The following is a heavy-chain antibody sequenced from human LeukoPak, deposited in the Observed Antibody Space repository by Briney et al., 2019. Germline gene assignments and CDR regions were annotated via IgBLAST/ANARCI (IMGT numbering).Heavy chain of an antibody. J-gene: IGHJ5*02. CDR1: GYTFTSYG. CDR2: ISAYNGNT. V-gene: IGHV1-18*01. D-gene: IGHD6-13*01. Sequence: VASVKVSCKASGYTFTSYGISWVRQAPGQGLEWMGWISAYNGNTNYAQRLQGRVTMTTDTSTSTAYMELGSLRSDDTAVYYCARDPSSWYQEYWFDPWGQGTLVTVSS. CDR3: ARDPSSWYQEYWFDP.